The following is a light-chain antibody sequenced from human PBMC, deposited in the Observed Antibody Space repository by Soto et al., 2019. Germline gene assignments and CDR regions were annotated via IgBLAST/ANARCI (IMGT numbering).Light chain of an antibody. CDR2: KAS. CDR1: QSISSW. CDR3: QQYNSYPLT. J-gene: IGKJ4*01. V-gene: IGKV1-5*03. Sequence: DLPMTQSPSTLSASVGDRVTITCRASQSISSWLAWYQQKPGKAPKLLIYKASSLESGVPSRFSGCGSGTEFTLTISSLQPDDFATYYCQQYNSYPLTFGGGTKVEIK.